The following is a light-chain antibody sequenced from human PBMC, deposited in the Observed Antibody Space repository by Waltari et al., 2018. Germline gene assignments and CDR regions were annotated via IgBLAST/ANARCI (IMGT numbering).Light chain of an antibody. CDR3: QDNFRLPAT. Sequence: IMLTQSPGTLSLSPGERATLSCRASQSISRYLAWYQQKPGQAPRLLIYGAYTRATGIPERCSGRGCRTDFRLTSSGLEAEDSAVYCSQDNFRLPATFGQGTKVEIK. CDR1: QSISRY. J-gene: IGKJ1*01. CDR2: GAY. V-gene: IGKV3-20*01.